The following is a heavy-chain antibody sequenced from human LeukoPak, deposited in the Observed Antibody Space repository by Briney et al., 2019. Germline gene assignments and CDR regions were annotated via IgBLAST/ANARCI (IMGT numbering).Heavy chain of an antibody. CDR2: VSGSGGST. Sequence: GGSLRLSCAASGFTFSSYAMSWVRQAPGKGLEWVSAVSGSGGSTYYADSVKGRFTISRDNSKNTLYLQMNSLRAEDTAVYYCAKLEAHEYFQHWGQGTLVTVSS. CDR1: GFTFSSYA. CDR3: AKLEAHEYFQH. V-gene: IGHV3-23*01. J-gene: IGHJ1*01.